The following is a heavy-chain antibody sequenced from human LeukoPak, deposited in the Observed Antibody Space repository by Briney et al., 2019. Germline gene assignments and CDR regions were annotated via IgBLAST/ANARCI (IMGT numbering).Heavy chain of an antibody. V-gene: IGHV3-7*01. D-gene: IGHD2-21*01. Sequence: PGGSLRLSCAASGFTFSSYAMHWVRQAPGKGLEWVANIKQDGSEKYYVDSVKGRFTISRDNAKNSLYLQMNSLRAEDTAVYYCAKEGTLTARNCGGDCYYDAFDIWGQGTMVTVSS. CDR1: GFTFSSYA. CDR2: IKQDGSEK. J-gene: IGHJ3*02. CDR3: AKEGTLTARNCGGDCYYDAFDI.